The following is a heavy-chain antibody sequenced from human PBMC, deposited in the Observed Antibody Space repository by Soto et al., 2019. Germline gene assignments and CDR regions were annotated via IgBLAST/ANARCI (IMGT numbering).Heavy chain of an antibody. V-gene: IGHV2-26*01. Sequence: QVTLKESGPVLVKPTETLTLRCTVSGLSITDSEMGVSWIRQPPGQPLEWLAHIDSSGEKSYRTFLKSRLAMSKDTSKSQIVLTITNMDPADTATYYCARRHLWVAVSPWFDPWGQGIPVTVSS. CDR2: IDSSGEK. J-gene: IGHJ5*02. CDR3: ARRHLWVAVSPWFDP. CDR1: GLSITDSEMG. D-gene: IGHD1-26*01.